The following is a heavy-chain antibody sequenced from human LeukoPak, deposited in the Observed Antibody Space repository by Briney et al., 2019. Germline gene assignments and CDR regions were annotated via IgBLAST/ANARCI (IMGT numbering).Heavy chain of an antibody. D-gene: IGHD2-2*01. CDR2: IYTSGST. CDR1: GGSISSYY. CDR3: ARPAYCSSTSCYGDAFDI. V-gene: IGHV4-4*07. Sequence: SETLSLTCTVSGGSISSYYWSWIRQPAGKGLEWIGRIYTSGSTNYNPSLKSRVTISVDTSKNQFSLKLSSVTAADTAVYYCARPAYCSSTSCYGDAFDIWGQGTMVTVSS. J-gene: IGHJ3*02.